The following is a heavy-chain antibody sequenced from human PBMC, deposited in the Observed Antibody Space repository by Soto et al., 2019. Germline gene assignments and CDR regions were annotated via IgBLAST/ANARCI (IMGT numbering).Heavy chain of an antibody. J-gene: IGHJ6*02. Sequence: QVQLAQSGAEVKKPGSSVRVSCQTSRGTFNTSPISWMRQAPGQGLEWLGDILPVFCMVNYAQQFQDRLNINADDYTTTVCREVSRRPPDETAVVFCATPPLRGRHEDFQSPPTASLYRYGLRVWGQGTRVIVSS. CDR2: ILPVFCMV. D-gene: IGHD5-18*01. CDR3: ATPPLRGRHEDFQSPPTASLYRYGLRV. CDR1: RGTFNTSP. V-gene: IGHV1-69*01.